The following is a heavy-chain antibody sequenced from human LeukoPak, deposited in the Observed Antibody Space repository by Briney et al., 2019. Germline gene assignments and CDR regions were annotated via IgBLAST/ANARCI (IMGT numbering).Heavy chain of an antibody. CDR3: AKDWDSLDY. D-gene: IGHD1-26*01. J-gene: IGHJ4*02. CDR2: ISYDGSNK. V-gene: IGHV3-30*18. Sequence: GGSLRLSCAASGFTFSNYGMHWVRQAPGKGLEWMAVISYDGSNKYYADSVKGRFTISRDNSKNTLYLLMNSLRAEDTAVYYCAKDWDSLDYWGQGTLVTVSS. CDR1: GFTFSNYG.